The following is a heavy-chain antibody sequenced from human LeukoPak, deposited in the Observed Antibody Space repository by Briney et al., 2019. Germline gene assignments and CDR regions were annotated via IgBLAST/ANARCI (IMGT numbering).Heavy chain of an antibody. V-gene: IGHV3-23*01. CDR2: ISGSGGST. D-gene: IGHD3-22*01. J-gene: IGHJ4*02. Sequence: GGSLRLSCAASGFTFSSYVMSWVRQAPGKGLEWVSAISGSGGSTYYADSVKGRSTISRDNSKNTLYLQMNSLRAEDTAVYYCASLEYYYDSSGYLAFDYWGQGTLVTVSS. CDR1: GFTFSSYV. CDR3: ASLEYYYDSSGYLAFDY.